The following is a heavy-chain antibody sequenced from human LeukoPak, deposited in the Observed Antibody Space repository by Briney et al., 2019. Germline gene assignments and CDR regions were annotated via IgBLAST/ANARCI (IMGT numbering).Heavy chain of an antibody. V-gene: IGHV3-53*01. J-gene: IGHJ6*02. CDR2: LYLAGNT. D-gene: IGHD3-3*01. CDR1: GLTIGSRY. Sequence: PGGSLRLSCVASGLTIGSRYMNWVRQAPGKGLEWVSALYLAGNTYYADSVRGRFTISRDNSKNTLYLQMNSLRAEDTAVYYCARCFGSGPLWDYYGMDVWGQGTTVTVSS. CDR3: ARCFGSGPLWDYYGMDV.